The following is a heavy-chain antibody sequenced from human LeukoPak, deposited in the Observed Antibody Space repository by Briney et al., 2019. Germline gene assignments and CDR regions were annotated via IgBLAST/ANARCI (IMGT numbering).Heavy chain of an antibody. V-gene: IGHV3-21*01. Sequence: NPGGSLRLSCAASGFTFSSYSMNWVRQAPGKGLEWVSSISSSSYIYYADSVKGRFTISRDNAKNSLYLQMNSLRAEDTAVYYCARVLVDTAMEHFDYWGQGTLVTVSS. J-gene: IGHJ4*02. CDR1: GFTFSSYS. CDR3: ARVLVDTAMEHFDY. D-gene: IGHD5-18*01. CDR2: ISSSSYI.